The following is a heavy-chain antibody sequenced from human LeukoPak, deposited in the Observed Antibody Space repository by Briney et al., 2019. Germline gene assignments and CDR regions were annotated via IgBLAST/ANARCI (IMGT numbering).Heavy chain of an antibody. D-gene: IGHD2-2*02. CDR3: AREQQYCSGTNCYSHFAY. J-gene: IGHJ4*02. CDR2: IYTSGST. V-gene: IGHV4-4*07. CDR1: GGSISSYY. Sequence: PSETLSLTCTVSGGSISSYYWSWIRQPAGKGLEWIGRIYTSGSTNSNPSLKSRVTMSVDTSKNQFSLRLSSVTPADTAVYYCAREQQYCSGTNCYSHFAYWGQGTLVIVSS.